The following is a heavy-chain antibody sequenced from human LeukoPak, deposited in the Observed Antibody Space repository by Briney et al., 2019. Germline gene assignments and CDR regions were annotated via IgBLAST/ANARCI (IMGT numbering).Heavy chain of an antibody. CDR1: GYTSTSYG. J-gene: IGHJ6*03. CDR2: ISVYNGNI. V-gene: IGHV1-18*01. Sequence: ASVKVSCKASGYTSTSYGISWERQAPGQGLEWMGWISVYNGNINYAQKFQGRVTMTRDTSISTAYMELSRLRSDDTAVYYCARDYYDSSGQIYYYYYMDVWGKGTTVTVSS. CDR3: ARDYYDSSGQIYYYYYMDV. D-gene: IGHD3-22*01.